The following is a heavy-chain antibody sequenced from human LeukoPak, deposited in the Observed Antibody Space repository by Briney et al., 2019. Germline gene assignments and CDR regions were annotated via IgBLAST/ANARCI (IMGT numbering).Heavy chain of an antibody. CDR2: INPNSGGT. D-gene: IGHD3-3*01. V-gene: IGHV1-2*06. CDR1: GYTFTGYY. Sequence: GASVKVSCKASGYTFTGYYMHWVRQAPGQGLEWMGRINPNSGGTNYAQKFQGRVTMTRDTSSSTAYMELSRLRSDDTAVYYCARATTIFGVVSSLDYWGQGTLVTVSS. J-gene: IGHJ4*02. CDR3: ARATTIFGVVSSLDY.